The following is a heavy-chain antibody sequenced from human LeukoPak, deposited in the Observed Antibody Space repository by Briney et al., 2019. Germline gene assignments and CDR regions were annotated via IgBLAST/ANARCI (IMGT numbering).Heavy chain of an antibody. D-gene: IGHD2-2*01. CDR2: INPNSGGT. J-gene: IGHJ4*02. CDR3: ARTDHMFQLLYYFDY. Sequence: ASVKVSFKASGYTFIGYYIHWVRQAPGQGLECMGWINPNSGGTNYAQKFQGRVTMTRDTSISTAYMELSSLRSDDTAVYYCARTDHMFQLLYYFDYWGQGTLVTVSS. CDR1: GYTFIGYY. V-gene: IGHV1-2*02.